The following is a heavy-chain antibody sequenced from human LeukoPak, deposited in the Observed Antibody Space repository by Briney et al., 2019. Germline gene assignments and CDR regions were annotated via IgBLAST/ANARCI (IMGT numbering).Heavy chain of an antibody. CDR2: ISGSGGRT. J-gene: IGHJ3*02. CDR3: AKPARTDAFDI. D-gene: IGHD1-14*01. Sequence: SGRSLRLSCAASGFTFSNYAMNWVRQAPGKGLEWVSSISGSGGRTYYADSVKGRFTISRDNSKNTLYLQMNSLRAEDTAVYYCAKPARTDAFDIWGQGTMVTVSS. V-gene: IGHV3-23*01. CDR1: GFTFSNYA.